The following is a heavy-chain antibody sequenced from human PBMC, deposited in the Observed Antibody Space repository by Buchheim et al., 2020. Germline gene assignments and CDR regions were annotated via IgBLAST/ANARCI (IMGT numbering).Heavy chain of an antibody. Sequence: QVQLQESGPGLMKPSETLSLTCTVSGGSISSYYWSWIRQPPGKGLEWIGYIYYSGSTNYNPSLKSRVTISVDTSKNQFSLKLSSVTAADTAVYYCARDQYDILTGYWFDPWGQGTL. CDR1: GGSISSYY. CDR2: IYYSGST. J-gene: IGHJ5*02. V-gene: IGHV4-59*01. D-gene: IGHD3-9*01. CDR3: ARDQYDILTGYWFDP.